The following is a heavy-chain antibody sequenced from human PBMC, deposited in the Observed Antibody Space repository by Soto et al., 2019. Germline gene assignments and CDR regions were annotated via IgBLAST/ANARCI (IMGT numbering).Heavy chain of an antibody. Sequence: QVQLQESGPGLVKPSQTLSLTCTVSGGSITSDGFYWTWVRHLPGKGLEWVGFIYYSGSTYYNPSLKRRITISMDSSRNQFFLKLSSVTAADMAVYYCARGPKNLGGSFYYGMDVWGQGTTVTVSS. CDR3: ARGPKNLGGSFYYGMDV. V-gene: IGHV4-31*03. J-gene: IGHJ6*02. CDR1: GGSITSDGFY. CDR2: IYYSGST.